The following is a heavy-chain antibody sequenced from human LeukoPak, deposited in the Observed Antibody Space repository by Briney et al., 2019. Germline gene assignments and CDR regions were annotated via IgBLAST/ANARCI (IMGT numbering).Heavy chain of an antibody. D-gene: IGHD3-22*01. J-gene: IGHJ6*02. V-gene: IGHV3-23*01. CDR3: AAYYYDSRLQIHSGMDV. CDR1: GFTFSSYV. CDR2: ISGSGGST. Sequence: PGGSLRLSCAASGFTFSSYVMSWVPQAPGKGLEWVSDISGSGGSTYYADSVKGRFTISRDNSKNTLYLKMNSLRAENTAVYYCAAYYYDSRLQIHSGMDVWGEGTTVTVSS.